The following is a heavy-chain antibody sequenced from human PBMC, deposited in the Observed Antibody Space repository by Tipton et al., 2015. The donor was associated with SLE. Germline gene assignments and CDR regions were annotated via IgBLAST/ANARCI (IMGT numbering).Heavy chain of an antibody. D-gene: IGHD1-1*01. CDR1: TFSSYA. CDR2: VYYSGST. Sequence: TFSSYAMSWVRQAPGKGLEWIGSVYYSGSTYYNPSLKSRVTISVDTSKNQFSLKLSSVTAADTAVYYWARNRYRGPGDYWGQGTLVTVSS. CDR3: ARNRYRGPGDY. V-gene: IGHV4-39*07. J-gene: IGHJ4*02.